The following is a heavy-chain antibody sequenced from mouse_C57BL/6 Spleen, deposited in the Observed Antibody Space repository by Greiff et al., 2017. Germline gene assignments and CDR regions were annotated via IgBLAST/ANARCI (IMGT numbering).Heavy chain of an antibody. V-gene: IGHV1-42*01. J-gene: IGHJ2*01. CDR1: GYSFTGYY. CDR2: INPSTGGT. Sequence: QGVESGPELVKPGASVKISCKASGYSFTGYYMNWVKQSPEKSLEWIGEINPSTGGTTYNQKFKAKATLTVDKSSSTAYMQLKSLTSEDSAVYYCARAPYFDYWGQGTTLTVSS. CDR3: ARAPYFDY.